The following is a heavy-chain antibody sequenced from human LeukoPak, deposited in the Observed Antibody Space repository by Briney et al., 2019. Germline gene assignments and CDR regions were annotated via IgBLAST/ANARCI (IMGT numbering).Heavy chain of an antibody. CDR1: GYSFTSYW. Sequence: GESLKISCKGSGYSFTSYWIGWVRQMPGKGLEWMGIIYPGDSDTRYSPSFQGQVTISADKSISTAYLQWSSLKASDTAMYYCARHAYNYYGSGSYYTPFDYWGQGTLVTVSS. CDR2: IYPGDSDT. J-gene: IGHJ4*02. V-gene: IGHV5-51*01. D-gene: IGHD3-10*01. CDR3: ARHAYNYYGSGSYYTPFDY.